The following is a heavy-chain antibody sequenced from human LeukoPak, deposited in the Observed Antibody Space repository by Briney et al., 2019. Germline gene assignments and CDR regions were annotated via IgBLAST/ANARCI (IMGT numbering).Heavy chain of an antibody. Sequence: SETLSLTCTVYGGSISSYYWSWIRQPPGKGLEWIGYIYYSGSTNYNPSLKSRVTISVDTSKNQFSLKLSSVTAADTAVYYCARDRGSSDSRGYYYYYGMDVWGQGTTVTVSS. CDR1: GGSISSYY. CDR3: ARDRGSSDSRGYYYYYGMDV. V-gene: IGHV4-59*01. J-gene: IGHJ6*02. CDR2: IYYSGST. D-gene: IGHD2-2*01.